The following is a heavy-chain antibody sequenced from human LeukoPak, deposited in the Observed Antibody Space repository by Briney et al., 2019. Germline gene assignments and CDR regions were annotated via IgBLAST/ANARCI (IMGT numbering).Heavy chain of an antibody. V-gene: IGHV3-23*01. CDR1: GFTFSSYA. CDR3: AKVNGQQQPGFGHHYYYMDV. Sequence: PGGSLRLSCAASGFTFSSYAMSWVRQAPGKGLEWVSAISGSGGSTYYADSVKGRFTISRDNSKNTLYLQMNSLRAEDTAVYYCAKVNGQQQPGFGHHYYYMDVWGKGTTVTVSS. CDR2: ISGSGGST. J-gene: IGHJ6*03. D-gene: IGHD6-13*01.